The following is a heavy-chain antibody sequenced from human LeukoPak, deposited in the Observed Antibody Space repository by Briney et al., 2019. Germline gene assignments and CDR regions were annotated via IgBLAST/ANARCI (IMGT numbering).Heavy chain of an antibody. V-gene: IGHV3-74*01. Sequence: GGSLRLSCAASGFTFSSYWMHWVRQAPGKGLVWVSHINKDGSSTSYADSVKGRFTISRDNAKNTLYLQMSSLRAEDTALYYCARPLYGDFAKYFQRWGQGTLVTVPS. J-gene: IGHJ1*01. D-gene: IGHD4-17*01. CDR2: INKDGSST. CDR1: GFTFSSYW. CDR3: ARPLYGDFAKYFQR.